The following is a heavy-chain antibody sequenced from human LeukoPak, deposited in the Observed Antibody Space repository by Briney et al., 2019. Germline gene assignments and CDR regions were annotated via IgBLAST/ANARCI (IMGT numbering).Heavy chain of an antibody. CDR2: INHSGST. CDR1: GGSFSGYY. Sequence: SETLSLTCAVYGGSFSGYYWSWIRQPPGKGLEWIGEINHSGSTNYNPSLKSRVTISVDTSKNQFSLKLSSVTAADTAVYYCARVVSGGFDDWGQGTLVTVSS. V-gene: IGHV4-34*01. J-gene: IGHJ4*02. CDR3: ARVVSGGFDD. D-gene: IGHD3-16*01.